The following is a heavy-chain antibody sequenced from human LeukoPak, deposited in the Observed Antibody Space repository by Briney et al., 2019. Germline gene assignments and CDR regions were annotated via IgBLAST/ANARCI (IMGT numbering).Heavy chain of an antibody. Sequence: PSETLSLTCTVSGGSISSYYWSWLRQPPGKGLEWIGYIYSSGSTNYNPSLKSRVTISVDSSKNQISLNLTSVTAADTAVYYCARHGGYSTTFDYWGQGTLVAVSS. D-gene: IGHD6-13*01. CDR2: IYSSGST. V-gene: IGHV4-4*09. J-gene: IGHJ4*02. CDR3: ARHGGYSTTFDY. CDR1: GGSISSYY.